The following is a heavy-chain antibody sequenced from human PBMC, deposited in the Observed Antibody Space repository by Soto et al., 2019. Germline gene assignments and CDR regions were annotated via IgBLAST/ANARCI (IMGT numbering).Heavy chain of an antibody. Sequence: SQTLSLTCVISGDSVSSNNVAWNWIRQSPSRGLEWLGRTYYRSKWYNNYAVSVRSRTTINADTSKNQFSLQLASVTPEDTAVYYCGRSHNWGGYAFDIWGQGTMVTVSS. V-gene: IGHV6-1*01. J-gene: IGHJ3*02. D-gene: IGHD3-16*01. CDR2: TYYRSKWYN. CDR1: GDSVSSNNVA. CDR3: GRSHNWGGYAFDI.